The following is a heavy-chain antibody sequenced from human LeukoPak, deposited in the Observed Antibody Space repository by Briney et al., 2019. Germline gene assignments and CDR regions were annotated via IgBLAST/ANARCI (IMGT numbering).Heavy chain of an antibody. CDR2: ISSSGDSI. V-gene: IGHV3-48*03. D-gene: IGHD1-26*01. CDR3: ARGGSAASSHWFDP. CDR1: AFTFSIYE. J-gene: IGHJ5*02. Sequence: PGGSLRLSCAASAFTFSIYEMNWVRQTPGKGLEWLSYISSSGDSIKYRDSVKGRFTISRDNARNLLFLQMNSLRVEDTGVYYAARGGSAASSHWFDPWGQGTLVTVSS.